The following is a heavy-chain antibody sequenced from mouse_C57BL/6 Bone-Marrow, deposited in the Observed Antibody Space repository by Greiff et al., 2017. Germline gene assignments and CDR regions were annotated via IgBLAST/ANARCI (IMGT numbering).Heavy chain of an antibody. CDR3: ARRETAQATFLDY. Sequence: QVQLKQPGAELVKPGASVKMSCKASGYTFTSYWITWVKQRPGQGLEWIGDIYPGSGSTNYNEKFKSKATLTVDTSSSTAYMQLSSLTSEDSAVYYCARRETAQATFLDYWGQGTTLTVSS. CDR2: IYPGSGST. D-gene: IGHD3-2*02. V-gene: IGHV1-55*01. CDR1: GYTFTSYW. J-gene: IGHJ2*01.